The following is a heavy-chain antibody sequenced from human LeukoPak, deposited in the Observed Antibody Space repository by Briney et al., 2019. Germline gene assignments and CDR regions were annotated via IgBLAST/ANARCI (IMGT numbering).Heavy chain of an antibody. J-gene: IGHJ4*02. D-gene: IGHD1-26*01. CDR2: ISDSGGST. V-gene: IGHV3-23*01. CDR1: GFIFSNFA. CDR3: AKHTGSYYIRGYFDY. Sequence: GGSLRLSCAASGFIFSNFAMSWVRQAPGKGLDWVSTISDSGGSTYCADSVKGRFTISRDNSKTTLYLQMNSLGAEDTAVYYCAKHTGSYYIRGYFDYWGQGTLVTVSS.